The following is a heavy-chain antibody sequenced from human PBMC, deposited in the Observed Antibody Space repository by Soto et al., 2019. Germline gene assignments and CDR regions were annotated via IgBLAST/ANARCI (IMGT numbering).Heavy chain of an antibody. Sequence: QVRLRESGPRLVKPSETLSFTCTFSGGSISTYYWSWIRQPAGKGLEWIGRVYTSGGTNYNPSLMRRVTMSRNTSKKQFFLSLSSVTAADTAVYYCARGAAAGVDYGMDLWGQGTTVTVSS. V-gene: IGHV4-4*07. D-gene: IGHD6-13*01. CDR2: VYTSGGT. CDR3: ARGAAAGVDYGMDL. J-gene: IGHJ6*02. CDR1: GGSISTYY.